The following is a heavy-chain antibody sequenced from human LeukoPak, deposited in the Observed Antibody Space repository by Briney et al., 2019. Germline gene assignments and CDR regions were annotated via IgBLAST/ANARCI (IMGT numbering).Heavy chain of an antibody. J-gene: IGHJ4*02. CDR3: AKDKKYSSSYHYFDY. Sequence: GSLRLSCAASGFTFSSYGMHWVRQAPGKGLEGVAVISYDGSNKYYADSVKGRFTISRDNSKNTLYLQMNSLRAEDTAVYYCAKDKKYSSSYHYFDYWGQGTLVTVSS. CDR2: ISYDGSNK. D-gene: IGHD6-6*01. CDR1: GFTFSSYG. V-gene: IGHV3-30*18.